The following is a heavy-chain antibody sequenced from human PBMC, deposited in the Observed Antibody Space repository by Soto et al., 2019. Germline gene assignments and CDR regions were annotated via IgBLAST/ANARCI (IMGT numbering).Heavy chain of an antibody. D-gene: IGHD1-26*01. J-gene: IGHJ2*01. CDR2: ISSSSSYI. CDR3: ARDYSGSYYLGWYFDL. Sequence: EVQLVESGGGLVKPGGSLRLSCAASGFTFSSYSMNWVRQAPGKGLEWVSSISSSSSYIYYADSVKGRFTISRDNAKNXLYLQMNSLRAEDTAVYYCARDYSGSYYLGWYFDLWGRGTLVTVSS. CDR1: GFTFSSYS. V-gene: IGHV3-21*01.